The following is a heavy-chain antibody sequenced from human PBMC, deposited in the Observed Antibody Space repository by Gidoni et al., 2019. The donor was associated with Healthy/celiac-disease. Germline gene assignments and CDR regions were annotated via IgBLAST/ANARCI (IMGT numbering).Heavy chain of an antibody. J-gene: IGHJ3*02. Sequence: EVQLVESGGGLVQPGGSLILSCAASGFTFSSYWMSWVRQAPGKGLEWVANIKQDGSEKYYVDSVKGRFTISRDNAKNSLYLQMNSLRAEDTAVYYCARPSTREHDAFDIWGQGTMVTVSS. CDR3: ARPSTREHDAFDI. V-gene: IGHV3-7*03. CDR2: IKQDGSEK. CDR1: GFTFSSYW. D-gene: IGHD1-1*01.